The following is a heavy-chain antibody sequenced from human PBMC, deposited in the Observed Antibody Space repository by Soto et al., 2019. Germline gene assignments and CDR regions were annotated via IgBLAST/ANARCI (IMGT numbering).Heavy chain of an antibody. Sequence: SLRLSCAASGFTFSSYEMNWVRQAPGKGLEWVSYISSSGSTIYYADSVKGRFTISRDNAKNSLYLQMNSLRAEDTAVYYCARGVGLYSSSPIPGLSYYYGMDVWGQGTTVTVSS. CDR2: ISSSGSTI. CDR3: ARGVGLYSSSPIPGLSYYYGMDV. D-gene: IGHD6-6*01. V-gene: IGHV3-48*03. J-gene: IGHJ6*02. CDR1: GFTFSSYE.